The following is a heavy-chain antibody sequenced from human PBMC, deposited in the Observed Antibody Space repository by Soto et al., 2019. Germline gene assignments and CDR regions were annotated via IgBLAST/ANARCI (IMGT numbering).Heavy chain of an antibody. Sequence: SETLSLTCAVSVASISSYYWSRVRQPPGKGLEWIGYIHYSGSTKYNTTLKSRVTISIDPSKNQFSLQLTSVTTADTAVYYCARVGWTTVGYYFDYWSQGTLVTVSS. CDR2: IHYSGST. J-gene: IGHJ4*02. CDR1: VASISSYY. CDR3: ARVGWTTVGYYFDY. D-gene: IGHD4-17*01. V-gene: IGHV4-59*01.